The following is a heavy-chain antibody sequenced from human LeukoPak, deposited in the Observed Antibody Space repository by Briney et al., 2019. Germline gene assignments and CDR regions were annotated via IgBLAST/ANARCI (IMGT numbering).Heavy chain of an antibody. D-gene: IGHD2-2*01. J-gene: IGHJ4*02. CDR1: GGTFSSYA. Sequence: ASVKVSCKASGGTFSSYAISWVRQAPGQGLEWMGIINPSGGSTSYAQKFQGRVTMTRDTSTSTVYMELSSLRSEDTAVYYCARDGLGFVVVPAAMLDYYFDYWGQGTLVTVSS. CDR3: ARDGLGFVVVPAAMLDYYFDY. V-gene: IGHV1-46*01. CDR2: INPSGGST.